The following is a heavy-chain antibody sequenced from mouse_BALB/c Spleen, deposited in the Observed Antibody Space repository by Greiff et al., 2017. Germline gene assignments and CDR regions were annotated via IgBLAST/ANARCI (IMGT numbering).Heavy chain of an antibody. Sequence: EVQRVESGGGLVKPGGSLKLSCAASGFTFSSYAMSWVRQTPEKRLEWVASISSGGSTYYPDSVKGRFTISRDNARNILYLQMSSLRSEDTAMYYCARGGAIYLGFAYWGQGTLVTVSA. J-gene: IGHJ3*01. D-gene: IGHD5-5*01. CDR1: GFTFSSYA. CDR2: ISSGGST. V-gene: IGHV5-6-5*01. CDR3: ARGGAIYLGFAY.